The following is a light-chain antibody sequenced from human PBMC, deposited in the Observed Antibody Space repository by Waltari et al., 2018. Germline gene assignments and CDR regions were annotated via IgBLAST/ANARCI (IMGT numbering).Light chain of an antibody. J-gene: IGKJ2*01. V-gene: IGKV4-1*01. Sequence: DIVMTQSPDSLAVSLGERATVNCKSSQSVLYSSNNKNYLAWYHQKAGQPPKLPIAWASTRESGVPVRFSGSGSGTNFTLTISSLQAEDVAVYYCQQYYNTPYTFGQGTKLEIK. CDR3: QQYYNTPYT. CDR1: QSVLYSSNNKNY. CDR2: WAS.